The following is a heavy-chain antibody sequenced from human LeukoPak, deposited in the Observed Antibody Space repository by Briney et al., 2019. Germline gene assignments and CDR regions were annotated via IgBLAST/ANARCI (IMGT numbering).Heavy chain of an antibody. J-gene: IGHJ4*02. D-gene: IGHD2-15*01. CDR1: GGSISSSSYY. V-gene: IGHV4-39*01. CDR3: ARRRYCSGGSCHAIDY. Sequence: SETLSLTCTVSGGSISSSSYYWGWIRQPPGKGLAWIGSIYYSGSTYYNPSLKSRVTIDTSKNQFSLKLSSVTAADTAVYYCARRRYCSGGSCHAIDYWGQGTLVTVSS. CDR2: IYYSGST.